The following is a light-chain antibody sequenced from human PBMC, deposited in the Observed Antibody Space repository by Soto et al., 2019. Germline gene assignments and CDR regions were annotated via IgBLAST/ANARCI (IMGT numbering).Light chain of an antibody. Sequence: DIVMTQSPDSLAVSLGERATINCKSSQSVLYSSNNKNYLAWYQQKPGQPPKLLIYWASTRESGVPDRFSGRGSWTDFTLTISSLQAEDVAVYYCQQYYSTPNTFGQGTKLEIK. CDR3: QQYYSTPNT. CDR2: WAS. V-gene: IGKV4-1*01. J-gene: IGKJ2*01. CDR1: QSVLYSSNNKNY.